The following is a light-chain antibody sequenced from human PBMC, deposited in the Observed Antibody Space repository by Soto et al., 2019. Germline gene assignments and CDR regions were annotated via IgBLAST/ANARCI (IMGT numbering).Light chain of an antibody. J-gene: IGKJ1*01. Sequence: EIVLTQSPATLSLSPGERATLSCRASQSVSSYLAWYQQKPGQAPRLLIYDASNRATGIPARFSGSGSGTDFTLTISSLESEDFAVYYCQQRRNWPPWTFGQGTKVEIK. CDR2: DAS. CDR1: QSVSSY. V-gene: IGKV3-11*01. CDR3: QQRRNWPPWT.